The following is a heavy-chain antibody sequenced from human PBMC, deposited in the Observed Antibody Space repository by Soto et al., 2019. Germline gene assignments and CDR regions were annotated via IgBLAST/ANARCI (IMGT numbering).Heavy chain of an antibody. CDR3: AKEDRAAFKS. J-gene: IGHJ4*02. CDR1: GGDLTNSG. V-gene: IGHV1-69*12. CDR2: IFPLVAMV. D-gene: IGHD2-15*01. Sequence: QVHLVQSGAEMKKPGSSVKVSCKVSGGDLTNSGISWVRQAPGQGLEWMGGIFPLVAMVDYSQKFQGRVTITADESTNTAYMDLGSLRSEDTAVYYCAKEDRAAFKSWGQGTLVIVSS.